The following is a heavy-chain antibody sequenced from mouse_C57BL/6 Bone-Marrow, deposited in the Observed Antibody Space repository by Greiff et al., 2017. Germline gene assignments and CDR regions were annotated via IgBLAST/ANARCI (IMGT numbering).Heavy chain of an antibody. CDR2: ISSGGSYT. Sequence: EVKVVESGGDLVKPGGSLKLSCAASGFTFSSYGMSWVRQTPDKRLEWVATISSGGSYTYYPDSVKGRITISRDNAKNTLYLQMSRLKSEDTAMYYCARHRNYYYAKDYWGQGTSVTVSS. CDR3: ARHRNYYYAKDY. CDR1: GFTFSSYG. J-gene: IGHJ4*01. V-gene: IGHV5-6*01.